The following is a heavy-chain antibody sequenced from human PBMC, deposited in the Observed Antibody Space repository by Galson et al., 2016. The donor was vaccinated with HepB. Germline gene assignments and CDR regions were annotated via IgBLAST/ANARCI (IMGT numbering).Heavy chain of an antibody. CDR3: ARVSGPWVGVPAAKVYFDF. V-gene: IGHV3-23*01. J-gene: IGHJ4*02. CDR2: TSDGGTA. Sequence: SLRLSCAASGFTFKYHAMSWVRQAPGSGLEWVAVTSDGGTAHYADSVKGRFTISRDNSKNTVYLQMDSLRAEDRAEYYCARVSGPWVGVPAAKVYFDFWGQGTLVIVSS. CDR1: GFTFKYHA. D-gene: IGHD2-2*01.